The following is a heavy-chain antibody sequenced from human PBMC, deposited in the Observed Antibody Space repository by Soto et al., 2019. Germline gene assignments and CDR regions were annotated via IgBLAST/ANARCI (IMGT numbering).Heavy chain of an antibody. J-gene: IGHJ4*02. Sequence: QVQLQQWGAGLLKPSETLSLTCAVYGGSFSGYYWTWIRQPPGTGLEWIGEINHSGSTNYNPSLKSRVTTSVDTDKNQFSLKLTSVTAADTAVYYCARDKITGLFDYWGQGTLVTVSS. V-gene: IGHV4-34*01. CDR3: ARDKITGLFDY. CDR2: INHSGST. D-gene: IGHD2-8*02. CDR1: GGSFSGYY.